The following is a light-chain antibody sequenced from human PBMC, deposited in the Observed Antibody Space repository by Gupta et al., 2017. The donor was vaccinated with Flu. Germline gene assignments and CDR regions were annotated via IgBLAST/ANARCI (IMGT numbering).Light chain of an antibody. CDR1: QSVSSSY. CDR3: HREGSSWWT. Sequence: EIVLTQSPGTLSLSPGERATLSCRASQSVSSSYLAWYQQKPGQAPRLLIYGASSRATGIPDRFSGRGSGTDFTLTIIRLEPEDFAVYYCHREGSSWWTFGQGTKVEIK. J-gene: IGKJ1*01. V-gene: IGKV3-20*01. CDR2: GAS.